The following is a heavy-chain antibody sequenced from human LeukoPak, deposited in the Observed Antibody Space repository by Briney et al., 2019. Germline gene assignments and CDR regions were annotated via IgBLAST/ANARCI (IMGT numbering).Heavy chain of an antibody. J-gene: IGHJ4*02. D-gene: IGHD6-19*01. CDR2: IYYSGST. V-gene: IGHV4-59*08. CDR3: ARLASSGWSHCDY. CDR1: GXSISGYY. Sequence: SETLSLTCTVSGXSISGYYWSWIRQPPGKGPEWIGYIYYSGSTNYNPSLKSRVTISVDTSKNQFSLKTNSVTAADTAVYYCARLASSGWSHCDYWGQGTLVTVSS.